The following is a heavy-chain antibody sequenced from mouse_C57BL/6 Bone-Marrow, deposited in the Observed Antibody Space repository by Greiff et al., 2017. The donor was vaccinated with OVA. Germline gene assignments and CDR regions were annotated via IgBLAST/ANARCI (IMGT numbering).Heavy chain of an antibody. J-gene: IGHJ4*01. D-gene: IGHD1-2*01. CDR3: EKEKEKLLRPYAMDY. CDR2: IYPGDGDT. Sequence: QVQLQQSGAELVKPGASVKISCKASGSAFSSYWMNWVKQRPGKGLEWIGQIYPGDGDTNYNGKFKGKATLTADKSSSTAYMQLSSLTSEDSAVYFCEKEKEKLLRPYAMDYWGQGTSVTVSS. V-gene: IGHV1-80*01. CDR1: GSAFSSYW.